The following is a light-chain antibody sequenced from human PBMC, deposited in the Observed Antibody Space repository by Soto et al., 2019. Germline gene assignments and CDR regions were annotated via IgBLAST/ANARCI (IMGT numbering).Light chain of an antibody. CDR3: QQYCSSPLFG. Sequence: EIVLTQSPGTLSLSPGERATLSFRASQTVRSSYLAWYQQKPGQAHRLLIYGASSWATGIPDTFSGSGSWTDFTLNITRLEPEGFAVYYCQQYCSSPLFGFGPGTKVDIK. CDR1: QTVRSSY. CDR2: GAS. J-gene: IGKJ3*01. V-gene: IGKV3-20*01.